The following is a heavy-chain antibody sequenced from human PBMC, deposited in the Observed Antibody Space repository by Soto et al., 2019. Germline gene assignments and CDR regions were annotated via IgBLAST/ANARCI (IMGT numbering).Heavy chain of an antibody. J-gene: IGHJ4*02. CDR3: ARRTYNTGWYLDY. CDR1: GGSFSDYY. Sequence: SETLSLTCAVYGGSFSDYYWSWIRQPPGKGLEWIGEIIHSGNTNYNPSLKSRVTISVDTSKNQFSLKMRSVTAADTAMYYCARRTYNTGWYLDYQSQTTLVTVSS. D-gene: IGHD6-19*01. V-gene: IGHV4-34*12. CDR2: IIHSGNT.